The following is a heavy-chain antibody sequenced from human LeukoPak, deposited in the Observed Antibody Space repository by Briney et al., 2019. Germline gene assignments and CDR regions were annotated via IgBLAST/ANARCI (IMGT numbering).Heavy chain of an antibody. Sequence: HPGGSLRLSCAASGFTFSSYGMHWVRQAPGKGLEWVAFIQYDGSNKYYADSVKGRFTISRDISKVTLYLQMNSLRPEDTAVYYCAKDKGAYGSETGFDIWGQGILVTVSS. J-gene: IGHJ4*02. D-gene: IGHD4-17*01. CDR2: IQYDGSNK. CDR1: GFTFSSYG. CDR3: AKDKGAYGSETGFDI. V-gene: IGHV3-30*02.